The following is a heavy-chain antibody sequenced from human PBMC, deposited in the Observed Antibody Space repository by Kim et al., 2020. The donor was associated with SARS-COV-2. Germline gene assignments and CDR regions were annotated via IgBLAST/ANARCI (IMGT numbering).Heavy chain of an antibody. CDR1: GFTFSSYS. Sequence: GGSLRLSCAASGFTFSSYSMNWVRQAPGKGLEWVSSISSSSSYIYYADSVKGRFTISRDNAKNSLYLQMNSLRAEDTAVYYCARDRDYYDILTGPEYYFDYWGQGTLVTVSS. V-gene: IGHV3-21*01. CDR3: ARDRDYYDILTGPEYYFDY. D-gene: IGHD3-9*01. J-gene: IGHJ4*02. CDR2: ISSSSSYI.